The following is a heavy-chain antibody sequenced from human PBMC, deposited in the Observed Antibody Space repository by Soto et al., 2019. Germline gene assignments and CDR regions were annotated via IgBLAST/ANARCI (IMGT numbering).Heavy chain of an antibody. V-gene: IGHV3-11*05. CDR3: ARLRLTGYFDY. CDR2: ISTSSSYT. CDR1: GFTFSDHY. Sequence: QVQLVESGGGLVKPGGSLRLSCVASGFTFSDHYMTWIRQAPGKGLEWLSYISTSSSYTNYADSVKGRFTISRDNAMNSLYMQMNSLGAEDTAGYYCARLRLTGYFDYWGQGTLVTVSS. J-gene: IGHJ4*02.